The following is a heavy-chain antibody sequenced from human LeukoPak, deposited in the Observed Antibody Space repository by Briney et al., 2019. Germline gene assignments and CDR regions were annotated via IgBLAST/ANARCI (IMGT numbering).Heavy chain of an antibody. D-gene: IGHD2/OR15-2a*01. J-gene: IGHJ4*02. CDR3: ADQRRSVISPGDFDY. CDR2: IIPIFGTA. CDR1: GGTFSSYA. V-gene: IGHV1-69*01. Sequence: SVKVSCKASGGTFSSYAISWVRQAPGQGLEWMGGIIPIFGTANYAQKFQGRVTITADESTSTAYMELSSLRSEDTAVYYCADQRRSVISPGDFDYWGQGTLVTVSS.